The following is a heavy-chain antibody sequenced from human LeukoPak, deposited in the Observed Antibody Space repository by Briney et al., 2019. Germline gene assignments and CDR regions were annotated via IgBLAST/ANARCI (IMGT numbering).Heavy chain of an antibody. CDR2: MYYSGSA. CDR1: GGSISSPGYY. D-gene: IGHD2-15*01. V-gene: IGHV4-39*01. J-gene: IGHJ3*02. CDR3: ARRSDTWHAFDK. Sequence: PSETLSLTCSVPGGSISSPGYYWGWVRQYPGKGLEWIGSMYYSGSAYRKPSLRRRVTLSRDTSKNQLSLQLSCVTAADTAVFYCARRSDTWHAFDKWGQGTMVTVAS.